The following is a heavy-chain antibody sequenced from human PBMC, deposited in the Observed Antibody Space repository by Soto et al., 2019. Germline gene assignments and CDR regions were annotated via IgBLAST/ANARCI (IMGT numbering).Heavy chain of an antibody. D-gene: IGHD1-26*01. CDR2: IDPSDSYT. J-gene: IGHJ2*01. V-gene: IGHV5-10-1*01. CDR1: GYSFTSYW. CDR3: ARHGGAHRSSGSSPPWGFDL. Sequence: PGESLKISCKGSGYSFTSYWISWVRQMPGKGLEWMGRIDPSDSYTNYSPSFQGHVTISADKSISTAYLQWSSLKASDTAMYYCARHGGAHRSSGSSPPWGFDLWGRGTLVTVSS.